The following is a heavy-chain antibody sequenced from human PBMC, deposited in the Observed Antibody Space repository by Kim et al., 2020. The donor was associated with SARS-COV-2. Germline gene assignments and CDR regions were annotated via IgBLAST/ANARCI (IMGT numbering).Heavy chain of an antibody. CDR2: T. Sequence: TDYAAPVKGRFTMSRDDSKNTLHLQMNSLETEDPGVYYCTTLISAAGRGYWGQGTLVTVSS. J-gene: IGHJ4*02. D-gene: IGHD6-13*01. V-gene: IGHV3-15*01. CDR3: TTLISAAGRGY.